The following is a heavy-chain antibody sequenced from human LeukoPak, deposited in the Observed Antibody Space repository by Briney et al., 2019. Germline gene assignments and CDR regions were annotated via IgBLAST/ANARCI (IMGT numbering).Heavy chain of an antibody. CDR3: ARVGSAGYYDSSGYYPFGY. CDR1: GGTFSSYA. Sequence: SVKVSCKASGGTFSSYAISWVRQAPGQGLEWMGSIIPILGIANYAQKFQGRVTITADKSTGTAYMELSSLRSEDTAVYYCARVGSAGYYDSSGYYPFGYWGQGTLVTVSS. V-gene: IGHV1-69*04. CDR2: IIPILGIA. D-gene: IGHD3-22*01. J-gene: IGHJ4*02.